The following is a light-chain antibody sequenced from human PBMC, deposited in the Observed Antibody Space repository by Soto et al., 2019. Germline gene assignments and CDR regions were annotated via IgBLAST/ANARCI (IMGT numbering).Light chain of an antibody. J-gene: IGKJ4*02. CDR3: QQYGSPPLT. Sequence: EIVLTQSPDTLSLSPGERATLSCRASQSVTGSYLAWYQQKPGQAPRLLTYGASSRATGIPDRFSGSGSGTDFTLTISRLEPADLAVYYCQQYGSPPLTFGGGTKVEIK. CDR2: GAS. V-gene: IGKV3-20*01. CDR1: QSVTGSY.